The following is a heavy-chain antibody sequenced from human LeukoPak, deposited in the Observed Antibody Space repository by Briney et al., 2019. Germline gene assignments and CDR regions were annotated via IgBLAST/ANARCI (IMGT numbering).Heavy chain of an antibody. CDR2: IYYSGST. Sequence: SETLSLTCTVSGGSISSSSYYWGWIRQPPGKGLEWIGSIYYSGSTYYNPSLKSRVTISVDTSKNQFSLKLSSVTAADTAVYYCARLYSGYYRGDAFDIWGQGTMVTVSS. CDR1: GGSISSSSYY. D-gene: IGHD3-22*01. J-gene: IGHJ3*02. V-gene: IGHV4-39*01. CDR3: ARLYSGYYRGDAFDI.